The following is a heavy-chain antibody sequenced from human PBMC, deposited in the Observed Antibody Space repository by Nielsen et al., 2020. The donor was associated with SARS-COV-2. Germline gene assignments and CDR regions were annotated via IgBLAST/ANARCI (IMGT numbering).Heavy chain of an antibody. Sequence: GGSLRLSCVVSGFTISTYAMSWVRQAPGKGLEWVSAISASTYYADSVKGRFTISRDNAENSLSLQMNRLRAEDTAVYYCARESVTGTDAFDIWGQGTVVTVSS. D-gene: IGHD6-19*01. CDR3: ARESVTGTDAFDI. V-gene: IGHV3-23*01. J-gene: IGHJ3*02. CDR1: GFTISTYA. CDR2: ISAST.